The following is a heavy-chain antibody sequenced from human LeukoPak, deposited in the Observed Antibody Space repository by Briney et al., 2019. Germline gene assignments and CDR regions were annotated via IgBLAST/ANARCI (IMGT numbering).Heavy chain of an antibody. CDR1: GFTFRSYW. V-gene: IGHV3-7*01. J-gene: IGHJ5*02. D-gene: IGHD2-2*01. CDR3: ARDDCSSISCYHNWFDP. Sequence: QPGGSLRLSCASSGFTFRSYWMSGVRPAPGKGLDGVANIKQDGSEKYTEDSGKGRFTISRDNAKNSLYLKMNSLRVEDTAVYYCARDDCSSISCYHNWFDPWGQGTLVTVSS. CDR2: IKQDGSEK.